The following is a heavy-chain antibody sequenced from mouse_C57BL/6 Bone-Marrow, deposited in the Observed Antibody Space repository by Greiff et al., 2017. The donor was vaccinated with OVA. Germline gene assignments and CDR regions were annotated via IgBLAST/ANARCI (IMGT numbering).Heavy chain of an antibody. D-gene: IGHD2-4*01. CDR1: GYTFTSYN. V-gene: IGHV1-12*01. CDR3: ARSSMIRDYYYAMDY. CDR2: IYPGNGDT. J-gene: IGHJ4*01. Sequence: LQQSGAELVRPGASVKMSCKASGYTFTSYNMHWVKQTPRQGLEWIGAIYPGNGDTYYNPKFKGKATLTVDKSSSTAYMQLSSLTSDDSAVYFCARSSMIRDYYYAMDYWGQGTSVTVSS.